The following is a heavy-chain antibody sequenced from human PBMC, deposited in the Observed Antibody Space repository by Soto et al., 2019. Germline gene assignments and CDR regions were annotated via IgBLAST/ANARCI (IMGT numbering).Heavy chain of an antibody. Sequence: SWIRQAPGGGLEWVSSMSGSSSTTYYADSVRGRFTISRDRSKNTLYLQMSSLRAEDTALYYCAKNQERELPRVIDFWGQGTLVTVSS. CDR2: MSGSSSTT. V-gene: IGHV3-23*01. CDR3: AKNQERELPRVIDF. D-gene: IGHD1-7*01. J-gene: IGHJ4*02.